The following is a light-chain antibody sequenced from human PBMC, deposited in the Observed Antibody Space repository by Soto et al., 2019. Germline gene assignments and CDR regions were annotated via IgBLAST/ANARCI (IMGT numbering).Light chain of an antibody. CDR1: SSDVGGYNY. V-gene: IGLV2-14*03. Sequence: QCVLTKPASVYGSPGQWITISCTGTSSDVGGYNYVSWYQHHPGEAPKVMIYDVSNRPSGISNRFSGSKSGNTASLTISGLQAEDEADYYCNSYTSSSTYVFGTGTKVTVL. CDR2: DVS. J-gene: IGLJ1*01. CDR3: NSYTSSSTYV.